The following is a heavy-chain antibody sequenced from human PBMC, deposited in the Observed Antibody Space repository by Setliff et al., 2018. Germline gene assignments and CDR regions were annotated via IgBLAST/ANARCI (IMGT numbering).Heavy chain of an antibody. J-gene: IGHJ1*01. CDR1: GGSISSASYY. D-gene: IGHD3-22*01. V-gene: IGHV4-61*09. CDR3: ARIYSDNTGHYEYFQH. CDR2: IYTSWSS. Sequence: SETLSLTCTVSGGSISSASYYWSWIRQPAGKGLEWIGHIYTSWSSNYNPSLNSRVTMSVDTSKNQFSLQLSSVTAADTAVYYCARIYSDNTGHYEYFQHWGQGILVTVSS.